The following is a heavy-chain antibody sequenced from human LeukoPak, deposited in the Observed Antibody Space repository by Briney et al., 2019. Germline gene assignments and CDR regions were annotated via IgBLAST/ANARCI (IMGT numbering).Heavy chain of an antibody. CDR3: ASNYYGSGSLDY. D-gene: IGHD3-10*01. CDR2: IYYSGST. Sequence: SETLSLTCTVSGGSISSSSYYWGWIRQPPGKGLEWIGMIYYSGSTNYNPSLKSRVTISVDTSKNQFSLKVSSVTAADTAVYYCASNYYGSGSLDYWGQGNLVTVSS. CDR1: GGSISSSSYY. V-gene: IGHV4-39*07. J-gene: IGHJ4*02.